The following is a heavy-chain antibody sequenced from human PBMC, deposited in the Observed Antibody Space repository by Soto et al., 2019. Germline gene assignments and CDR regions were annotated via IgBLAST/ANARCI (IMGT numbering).Heavy chain of an antibody. CDR1: GYIFTNYY. CDR2: INPSGGST. V-gene: IGHV1-46*01. J-gene: IGHJ4*02. Sequence: QVQLVQSGAEVKNPGASVKLSCKASGYIFTNYYIHWVRQAPGQGLEWMAIINPSGGSTNYAQKFQGRVTMARDTLTNTVYMELSSLRSEDKAIYYCARDLTSGDYWGPGTLVTVSS. CDR3: ARDLTSGDY. D-gene: IGHD7-27*01.